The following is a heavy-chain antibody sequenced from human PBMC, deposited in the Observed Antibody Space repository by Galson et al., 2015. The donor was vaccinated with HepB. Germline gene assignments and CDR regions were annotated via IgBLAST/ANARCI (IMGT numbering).Heavy chain of an antibody. CDR1: GFTFSRFA. D-gene: IGHD5-12*01. CDR2: ISISSTTT. V-gene: IGHV3-48*02. CDR3: VKNGDMVATIFAY. J-gene: IGHJ4*02. Sequence: SLRLSCAASGFTFSRFAMNWVRQAPGKGLEWVSYISISSTTTYYADSVKGRFTISRDNAKNLVFLQMNSPRDEDTALYYCVKNGDMVATIFAYWGQGALVTVSS.